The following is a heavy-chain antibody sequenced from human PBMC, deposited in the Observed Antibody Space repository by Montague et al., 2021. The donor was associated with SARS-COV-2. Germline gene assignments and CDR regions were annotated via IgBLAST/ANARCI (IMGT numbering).Heavy chain of an antibody. CDR1: GGSFSDYY. J-gene: IGHJ6*03. CDR3: ARFLRRVVPAATGHWEKNYYFYYMDV. CDR2: INHSGST. D-gene: IGHD2-2*01. Sequence: SETRSLTCAVYGGSFSDYYWSWIRQPPGKGLERIGEINHSGSTNYNPSXKSRVTISVDTSKNQFSLKLSSVTAADTAVYYCARFLRRVVPAATGHWEKNYYFYYMDVLGKGTTVTVSS. V-gene: IGHV4-34*01.